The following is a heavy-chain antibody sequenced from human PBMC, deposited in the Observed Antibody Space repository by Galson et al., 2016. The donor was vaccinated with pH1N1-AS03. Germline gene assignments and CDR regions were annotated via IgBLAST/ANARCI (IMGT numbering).Heavy chain of an antibody. Sequence: SVKVSCKASGGTFSSYALSWVRQAPGQGLEWVGGIIPSVGVTSYARKFQGRVTITADKSASTAYMEVTSLISEDTAMYYCANDPRADGVNYWGQGTLVTVSS. CDR1: GGTFSSYA. J-gene: IGHJ4*02. CDR3: ANDPRADGVNY. V-gene: IGHV1-69*10. CDR2: IIPSVGVT. D-gene: IGHD4-17*01.